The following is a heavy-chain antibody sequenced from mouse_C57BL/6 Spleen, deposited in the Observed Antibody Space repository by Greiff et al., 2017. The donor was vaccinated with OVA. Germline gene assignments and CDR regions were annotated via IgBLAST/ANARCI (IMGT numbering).Heavy chain of an antibody. J-gene: IGHJ4*01. Sequence: QVQLQQPGTELVKPGASVKLSCKASGYTFTSYWMHWVKQRPGQGLEWIGNINPSNGGTNYNEKFKSKATLTVDKSSSTAYMQLSSLTSEDSAVYYCARPLVISSLYYYAMDYWGQGPSVTVSS. CDR2: INPSNGGT. CDR1: GYTFTSYW. V-gene: IGHV1-53*01. CDR3: ARPLVISSLYYYAMDY. D-gene: IGHD1-1*01.